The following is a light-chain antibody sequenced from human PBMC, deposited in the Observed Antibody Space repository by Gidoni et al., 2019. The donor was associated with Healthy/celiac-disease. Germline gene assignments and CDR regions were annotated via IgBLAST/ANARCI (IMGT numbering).Light chain of an antibody. J-gene: IGKJ4*01. CDR1: QSISSY. CDR3: QQTYRTPPT. V-gene: IGKV1-39*01. CDR2: AAS. Sequence: DIQMTPSPSSLSASVGDRVNITCRASQSISSYLNWYQQKPGKAPKLLIYAASSLQSGGPSRFSGSGAGTDFTLTISSLQPEDFATYYGQQTYRTPPTFGGGTKVEIK.